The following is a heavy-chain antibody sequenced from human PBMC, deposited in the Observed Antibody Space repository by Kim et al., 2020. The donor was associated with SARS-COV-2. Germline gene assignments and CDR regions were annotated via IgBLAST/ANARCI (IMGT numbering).Heavy chain of an antibody. J-gene: IGHJ4*02. V-gene: IGHV3-72*01. D-gene: IGHD3-22*01. CDR3: AREEFSSGPDLDY. Sequence: AASERGRFTISRDDSKNSLYLQRNSLKTEDTAVYYWAREEFSSGPDLDYWGQGTLVTVSS.